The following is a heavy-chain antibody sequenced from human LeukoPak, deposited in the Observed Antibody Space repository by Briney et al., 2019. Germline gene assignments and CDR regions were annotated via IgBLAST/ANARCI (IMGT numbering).Heavy chain of an antibody. CDR2: ISAYNGNT. J-gene: IGHJ4*02. D-gene: IGHD3-10*01. V-gene: IGHV1-18*01. CDR1: GYTFTSYG. Sequence: ASVKVSCKASGYTFTSYGISWVRQAPGQGLEWMGWISAYNGNTNYAQQLQGRVTMTTDTSTSTAYMELRSLRSDDTAVYYCARDRVVRPKTSIDYWGQGTLVTVSS. CDR3: ARDRVVRPKTSIDY.